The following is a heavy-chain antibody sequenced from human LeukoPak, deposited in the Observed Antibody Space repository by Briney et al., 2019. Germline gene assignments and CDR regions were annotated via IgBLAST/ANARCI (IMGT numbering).Heavy chain of an antibody. Sequence: GGSLRLSCAASGFTFSSYPMQWVREAPGKGLEWGAVISYDGSNKYYADSVKGRFTISRDNSKNTLYLQMNSLRGEDTAVYYCARALGWPYGDLGVDYWGQGTLVTVSS. CDR1: GFTFSSYP. D-gene: IGHD4-17*01. J-gene: IGHJ4*02. CDR3: ARALGWPYGDLGVDY. V-gene: IGHV3-30*04. CDR2: ISYDGSNK.